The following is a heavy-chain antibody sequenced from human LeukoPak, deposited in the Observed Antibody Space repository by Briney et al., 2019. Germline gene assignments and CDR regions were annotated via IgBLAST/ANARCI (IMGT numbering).Heavy chain of an antibody. V-gene: IGHV4-59*08. Sequence: SETLSLTCTVSGGSISSFYWSWIRQPPGKGLEWIGYIYYSGSTNYNPSLKSRVTISVDTSKNQFSLRLNSVTAADTAVYYCARLSSGSSSWYDIDYWAQGTLVTVSS. CDR1: GGSISSFY. CDR3: ARLSSGSSSWYDIDY. CDR2: IYYSGST. J-gene: IGHJ4*02. D-gene: IGHD6-13*01.